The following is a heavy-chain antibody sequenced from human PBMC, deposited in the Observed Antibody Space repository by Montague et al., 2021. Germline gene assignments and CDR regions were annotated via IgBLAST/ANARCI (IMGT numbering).Heavy chain of an antibody. CDR2: IYNSANT. J-gene: IGHJ4*02. V-gene: IGHV4-61*02. CDR1: GASISSGPYY. Sequence: TLSLTCTVSGASISSGPYYWSWIRQPPGKGLEWIGRIYNSANTDYNSSLKSRLTISVDTTKNQFSLRLKSVTAADTAVYYCARVDCGGDCYTFDNWGQGTLVTVSS. D-gene: IGHD2-21*02. CDR3: ARVDCGGDCYTFDN.